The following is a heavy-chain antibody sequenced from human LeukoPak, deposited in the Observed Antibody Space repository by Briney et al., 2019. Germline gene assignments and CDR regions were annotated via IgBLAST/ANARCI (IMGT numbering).Heavy chain of an antibody. D-gene: IGHD3-3*01. CDR3: TTENNDFWSGYYHYYYYMDV. J-gene: IGHJ6*03. CDR2: IKSKTDGGTT. CDR1: GFTFSNDW. Sequence: GGSLRLSCAASGFTFSNDWMSWVRQAPGKGLEWVGRIKSKTDGGTTDYAAPVKGRFTISRDDSKNTLYLQMNSLKTEDTAVYYCTTENNDFWSGYYHYYYYMDVWGKGTTVTVSS. V-gene: IGHV3-15*01.